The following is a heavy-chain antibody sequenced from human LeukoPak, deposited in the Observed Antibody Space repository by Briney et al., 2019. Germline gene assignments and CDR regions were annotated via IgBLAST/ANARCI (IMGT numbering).Heavy chain of an antibody. D-gene: IGHD5-18*01. J-gene: IGHJ4*02. Sequence: ASVKVSCKTSGYTFTGHYLHWVRQAPGQGLEWMWWINPNNDNTYYAQKFRGRVTITRDTSISAAYMELSRLRTDDTAVYYCARDSGYKYHSDFWGQGTLVTVSS. CDR1: GYTFTGHY. CDR3: ARDSGYKYHSDF. V-gene: IGHV1-2*02. CDR2: INPNNDNT.